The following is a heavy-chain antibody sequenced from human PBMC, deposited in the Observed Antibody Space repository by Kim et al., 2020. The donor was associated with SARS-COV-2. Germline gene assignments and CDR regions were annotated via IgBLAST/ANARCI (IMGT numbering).Heavy chain of an antibody. CDR2: INHSGST. J-gene: IGHJ5*02. D-gene: IGHD3-3*01. V-gene: IGHV4-34*01. CDR3: ARMETERSWFDP. Sequence: SETLSLTCAVYGGSFSGYYWSWIRQPPGKGLEWIGEINHSGSTNYNPSLKSRVTISVDTSKNQFSLKLSSVTAADTAVYYCARMETERSWFDPWGQGTLVTVSS. CDR1: GGSFSGYY.